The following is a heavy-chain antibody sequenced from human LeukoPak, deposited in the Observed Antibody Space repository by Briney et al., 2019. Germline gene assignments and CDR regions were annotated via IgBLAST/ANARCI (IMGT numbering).Heavy chain of an antibody. V-gene: IGHV4-39*07. CDR2: IDYSVRT. J-gene: IGHJ5*02. CDR3: ARGAWWLQSVDL. CDR1: GDAISASNY. Sequence: SETLSLTCTDSGDAISASNYWGWIRQPPGKGLEWIGTIDYSVRTSYNPSLKSRVSISVDMSKNQFSLKLSFVTVADTAVYYCARGAWWLQSVDLWGQGTLVTVSS. D-gene: IGHD5-12*01.